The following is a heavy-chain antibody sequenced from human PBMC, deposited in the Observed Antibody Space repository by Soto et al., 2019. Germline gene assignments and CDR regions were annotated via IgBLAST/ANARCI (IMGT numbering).Heavy chain of an antibody. V-gene: IGHV4-61*01. Sequence: PSETQSHTSTVPGGNVKIGTYYWSWIRQPPGKGLEWIGFIHYSGSTNYNPSLKSRVTMSVDTSKNQFSLKLTSVNAADTAVYYCTRGGDAYKNGHWGQGTLVTVSS. CDR3: TRGGDAYKNGH. D-gene: IGHD2-21*01. J-gene: IGHJ4*02. CDR2: IHYSGST. CDR1: GGNVKIGTYY.